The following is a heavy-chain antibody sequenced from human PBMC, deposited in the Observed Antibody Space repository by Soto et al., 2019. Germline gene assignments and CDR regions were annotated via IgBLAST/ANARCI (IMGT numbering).Heavy chain of an antibody. Sequence: EASVKVSCKVSGYTLTELSMHWVRQAPGKGLEWMGGFDPEDGETIYAQKFQGRVTMTEDTSTDTAYMELSSLRSEDTAVYYCATLYYYDSSGDFDYWGQGTLVTVSS. J-gene: IGHJ4*02. V-gene: IGHV1-24*01. CDR1: GYTLTELS. CDR3: ATLYYYDSSGDFDY. CDR2: FDPEDGET. D-gene: IGHD3-22*01.